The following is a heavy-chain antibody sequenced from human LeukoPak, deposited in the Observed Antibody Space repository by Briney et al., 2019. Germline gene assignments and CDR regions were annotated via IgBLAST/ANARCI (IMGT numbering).Heavy chain of an antibody. V-gene: IGHV1-24*01. J-gene: IGHJ4*02. D-gene: IGHD5-18*01. Sequence: ASVKVSCKVSGYTLTELSMHWVRQAPGKGLEWMGGFDPEDGETIYAQKFQGRVTMTEDTSTDTAYMELSSLRSGDTAVYYCATDTGGYSYGQFDYWGQGTLVTVSS. CDR1: GYTLTELS. CDR3: ATDTGGYSYGQFDY. CDR2: FDPEDGET.